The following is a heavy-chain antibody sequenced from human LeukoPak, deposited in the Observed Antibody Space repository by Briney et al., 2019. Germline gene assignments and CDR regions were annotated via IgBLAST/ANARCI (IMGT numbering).Heavy chain of an antibody. Sequence: GSLRLSCAASGFTFSSFEMNWVRQPPGKGLEWIGSIYYSGSTYYNPSLKSRVTISVDTSKNQFSLKLSSVTAADTAVYYCASNARDILTGYFYHYYYMDVWGKGTTVTVSS. CDR3: ASNARDILTGYFYHYYYMDV. V-gene: IGHV4-59*04. D-gene: IGHD3-9*01. CDR2: IYYSGST. J-gene: IGHJ6*03. CDR1: GFTFSSFEM.